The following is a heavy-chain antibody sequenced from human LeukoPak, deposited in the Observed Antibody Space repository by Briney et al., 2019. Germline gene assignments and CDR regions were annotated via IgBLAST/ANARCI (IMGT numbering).Heavy chain of an antibody. Sequence: PSETLSLTCAVYGGSFSGDFWSWLRQSPGKGLEWIGEIKHDGSTTYNPSLESRVTMSLDTSTSQISLEMTSVTAADTAVYYCARLYYYYYYMDVWGKGTTVTVSS. CDR2: IKHDGST. V-gene: IGHV4-34*10. CDR1: GGSFSGDF. CDR3: ARLYYYYYYMDV. J-gene: IGHJ6*03.